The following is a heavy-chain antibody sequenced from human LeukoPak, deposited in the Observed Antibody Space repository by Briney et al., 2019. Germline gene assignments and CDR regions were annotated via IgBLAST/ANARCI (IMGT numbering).Heavy chain of an antibody. CDR2: IYYSGST. V-gene: IGHV4-59*01. CDR1: GGSISSYY. J-gene: IGHJ4*02. CDR3: ARSDIAGALNFDY. D-gene: IGHD1-26*01. Sequence: SSETLSLTCTVSGGSISSYYRSWIRQPPGKGLEWIGYIYYSGSTNYNPSLKSRVTISLDTSKNQFSLKLSSVTAADTAVYYCARSDIAGALNFDYWGQGTLVTVSS.